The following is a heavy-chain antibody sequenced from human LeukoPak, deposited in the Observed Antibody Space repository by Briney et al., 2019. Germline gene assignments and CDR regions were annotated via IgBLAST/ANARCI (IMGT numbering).Heavy chain of an antibody. V-gene: IGHV4-34*01. D-gene: IGHD6-13*01. Sequence: SETLSLTCAVYGGSFSGYYWSWIRQPPGKGLEWIGEINHSGSTNYNPSLKSRVTISVDTSKNQFSLKLSSVTAADTAVYYCARGVRSSWRNYYYYMDVWGKGTTVTVSS. CDR1: GGSFSGYY. CDR3: ARGVRSSWRNYYYYMDV. J-gene: IGHJ6*03. CDR2: INHSGST.